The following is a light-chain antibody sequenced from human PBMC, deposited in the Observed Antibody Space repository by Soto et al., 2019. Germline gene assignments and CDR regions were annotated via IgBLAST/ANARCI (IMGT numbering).Light chain of an antibody. J-gene: IGKJ1*01. CDR1: QSVISSY. Sequence: EIVLTQSPGTLSLSPGERATLSCRASQSVISSYLAWYQHIPGQAPRLLIYGASSRATGIPDRFSGTGSGTDFTLTISRLEPEDFAVYFCQQYGSLPWTFGQGTEVEIK. V-gene: IGKV3-20*01. CDR2: GAS. CDR3: QQYGSLPWT.